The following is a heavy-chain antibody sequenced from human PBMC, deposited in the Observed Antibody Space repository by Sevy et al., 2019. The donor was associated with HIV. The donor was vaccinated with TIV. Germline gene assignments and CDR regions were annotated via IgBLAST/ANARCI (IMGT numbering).Heavy chain of an antibody. CDR2: FDPEDDET. Sequence: ASVKVSCKVSGDTLTQLSMHWVRQAPGKGLEWMATFDPEDDETFYAQKFQGRVTLTEDRSTGTAYMGPSSLRSENTALYFCATTNDYYESSGYPFDDWGQGTLVTVSS. V-gene: IGHV1-24*01. CDR3: ATTNDYYESSGYPFDD. D-gene: IGHD3-22*01. J-gene: IGHJ4*02. CDR1: GDTLTQLS.